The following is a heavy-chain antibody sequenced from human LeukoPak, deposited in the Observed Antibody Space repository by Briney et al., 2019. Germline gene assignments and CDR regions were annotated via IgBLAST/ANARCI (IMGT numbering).Heavy chain of an antibody. CDR1: GYTFTDFY. V-gene: IGHV1-2*02. Sequence: ASVKVSCKSSGYTFTDFYLHWVRQAPGQGLEWMGWFNTNSGGTSYALKFQGRVTMTRDTSISTAYMELSRLRSDDTAVYYCARAGGGYDHGWGAFDIWGQGTMVTVSS. CDR3: ARAGGGYDHGWGAFDI. CDR2: FNTNSGGT. D-gene: IGHD5-18*01. J-gene: IGHJ3*02.